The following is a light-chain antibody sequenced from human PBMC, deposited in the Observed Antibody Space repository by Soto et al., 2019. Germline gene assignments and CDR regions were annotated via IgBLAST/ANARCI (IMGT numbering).Light chain of an antibody. V-gene: IGLV2-11*01. CDR3: CSYAGSPYV. CDR2: DVS. Sequence: QSVLTQPRSVSGSPGQSVTISCTGISSDVGGYNYVSWYQHHPGKAPKLMIYDVSKRPSGVPDRFSGSKSGNTASLTISGLQAEDEADYYCCSYAGSPYVFGTGTKVTVL. CDR1: SSDVGGYNY. J-gene: IGLJ1*01.